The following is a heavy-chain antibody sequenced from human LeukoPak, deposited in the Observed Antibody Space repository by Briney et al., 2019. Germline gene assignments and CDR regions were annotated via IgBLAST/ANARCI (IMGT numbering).Heavy chain of an antibody. CDR2: ISGSGGST. CDR1: GFTFSSYA. V-gene: IGHV3-23*01. CDR3: AKVVGWELLRFDY. J-gene: IGHJ4*02. Sequence: GGSLRLSCAASGFTFSSYAMSWVRQAPGKGLEWVSAISGSGGSTYYADTVKGRFTISRDNSKNTLYLQMNSLRAEDTAVYYCAKVVGWELLRFDYWGQGTLVTVSS. D-gene: IGHD1-26*01.